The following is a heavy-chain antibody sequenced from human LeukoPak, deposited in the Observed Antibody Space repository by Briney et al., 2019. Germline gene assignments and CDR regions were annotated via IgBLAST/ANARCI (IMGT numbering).Heavy chain of an antibody. CDR1: GGSIGSSSYY. V-gene: IGHV4-39*07. J-gene: IGHJ4*02. Sequence: VKPSETLSLTCTVSGGSIGSSSYYWGWIRQPPGKGLEWIGRIYTSGSTHYNPSLKSRVTISIDTSRNQFSLKLNSVTAADTAVYYCARRDYYGSGSYNYWGQGTLVTVSS. CDR2: IYTSGST. CDR3: ARRDYYGSGSYNY. D-gene: IGHD3-10*01.